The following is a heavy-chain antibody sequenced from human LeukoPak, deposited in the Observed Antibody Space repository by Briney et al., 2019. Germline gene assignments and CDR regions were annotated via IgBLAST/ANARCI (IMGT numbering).Heavy chain of an antibody. V-gene: IGHV4-39*07. J-gene: IGHJ4*02. CDR3: ARSGSWKGYFDY. D-gene: IGHD2-15*01. Sequence: SETLSLTCTVSGGFISSSSYYWGWIRQPPGKGLEWIGSIYYSGSTYYNPSLKSRVTISVDTSKNQFSLKLSSVTAADTAVYYCARSGSWKGYFDYWGQGTLVTVSS. CDR2: IYYSGST. CDR1: GGFISSSSYY.